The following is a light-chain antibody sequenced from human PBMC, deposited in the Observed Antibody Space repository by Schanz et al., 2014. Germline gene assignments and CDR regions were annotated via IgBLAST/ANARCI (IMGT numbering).Light chain of an antibody. Sequence: EIVLTQSPGTLSLSPGERATLSCRASQSVSSSYLAWYQQKPGQAPRLLIYGASSRATGIPDRFSGSGSGTDFTLQISRVEAEDVGVYWCMQIVQLPYTFGQGTKLEIK. CDR1: QSVSSSY. CDR2: GAS. V-gene: IGKV3-20*01. CDR3: MQIVQLPYT. J-gene: IGKJ2*01.